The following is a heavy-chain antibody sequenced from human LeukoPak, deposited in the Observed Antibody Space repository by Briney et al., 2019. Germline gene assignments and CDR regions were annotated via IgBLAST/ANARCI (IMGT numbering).Heavy chain of an antibody. CDR2: ISAYNGNT. Sequence: ASVKVSCKASGYTFTSYGISWVRQAPGQGLEWMGWISAYNGNTNYAQKLQGRVTMTTDTSTSTAYMELRSLRSDDTAVYYCARDLIVALNGGWFDPWGQGTLVTVSS. J-gene: IGHJ5*02. CDR1: GYTFTSYG. V-gene: IGHV1-18*01. CDR3: ARDLIVALNGGWFDP. D-gene: IGHD2-15*01.